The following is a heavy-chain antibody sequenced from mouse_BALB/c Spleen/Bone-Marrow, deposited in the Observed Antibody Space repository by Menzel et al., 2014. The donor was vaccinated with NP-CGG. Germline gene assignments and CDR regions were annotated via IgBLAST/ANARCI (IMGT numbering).Heavy chain of an antibody. D-gene: IGHD1-1*01. CDR1: GYTFTSYY. J-gene: IGHJ1*01. CDR2: INPINGGT. Sequence: VQLVESGAELVKPGASVKLSCKASGYTFTSYYMYWVRQRPGQGLEWIGEINPINGGTNFSGKFKSRATLTVDKSSSTAFMQLSTLTSEDSAVYYCTRSNYGYWYFDVWGAGTTVTVSS. CDR3: TRSNYGYWYFDV. V-gene: IGHV1S81*02.